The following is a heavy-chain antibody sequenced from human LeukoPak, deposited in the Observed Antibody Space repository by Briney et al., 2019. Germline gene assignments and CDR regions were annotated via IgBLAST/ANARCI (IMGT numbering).Heavy chain of an antibody. CDR2: IYRGGST. CDR1: GFSVSSNY. CDR3: AKAPHCPNDVCRCFDY. Sequence: GGSLRLSCAASGFSVSSNYVNWVRQAPGKGLEWVSAIYRGGSTYYADSVRGRFTISRDSSRSTVFLQMSSLRAEDTAVYYCAKAPHCPNDVCRCFDYWGQGILVTVSS. V-gene: IGHV3-53*01. D-gene: IGHD2-8*01. J-gene: IGHJ4*02.